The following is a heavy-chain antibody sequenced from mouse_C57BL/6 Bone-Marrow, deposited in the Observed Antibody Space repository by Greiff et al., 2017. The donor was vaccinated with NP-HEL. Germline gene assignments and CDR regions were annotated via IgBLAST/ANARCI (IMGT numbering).Heavy chain of an antibody. CDR1: GFSFNTYA. D-gene: IGHD2-3*01. CDR3: VRQGYDGYYLDY. Sequence: EVQLVESGGGLVQPKGSLKLSCAASGFSFNTYAMNWVRQAPGKGLEWVARIRSKSNNYATYYADSLKDRVTISRDDSESMLYLQMNNLKTEDTAMYYCVRQGYDGYYLDYWGQGTTLTVSS. CDR2: IRSKSNNYAT. V-gene: IGHV10-1*01. J-gene: IGHJ2*01.